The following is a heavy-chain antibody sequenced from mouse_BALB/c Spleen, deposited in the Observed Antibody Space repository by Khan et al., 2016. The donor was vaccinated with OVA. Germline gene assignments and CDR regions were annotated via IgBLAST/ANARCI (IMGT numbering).Heavy chain of an antibody. CDR1: DYSFTDYN. D-gene: IGHD1-1*01. CDR3: ALSYYYGTGFDF. J-gene: IGHJ2*01. Sequence: IQLVQSGPELVKPGTSVKVSCKASDYSFTDYNMFWVKQSLGKSLEWIGYIDPYNGGTNYNQKFEGKATLTVDKSSSTAFMHLNSLTSEDSAVYYCALSYYYGTGFDFWGQGTTLTVSS. V-gene: IGHV1S135*01. CDR2: IDPYNGGT.